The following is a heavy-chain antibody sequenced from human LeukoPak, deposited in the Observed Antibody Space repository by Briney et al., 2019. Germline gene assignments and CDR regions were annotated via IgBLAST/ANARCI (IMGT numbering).Heavy chain of an antibody. CDR1: GFTFSSHG. CDR2: ISGSGDNT. D-gene: IGHD1-26*01. CDR3: AKGLGATTLGFDY. V-gene: IGHV3-23*01. Sequence: GGTLRLSCAASGFTFSSHGMSWVRQAPGKGLEWVSTISGSGDNTYYADSMKGRFTISRDNSKNTLYLQMDSLRAEDTAVYYCAKGLGATTLGFDYWGQGTLVTVSS. J-gene: IGHJ4*02.